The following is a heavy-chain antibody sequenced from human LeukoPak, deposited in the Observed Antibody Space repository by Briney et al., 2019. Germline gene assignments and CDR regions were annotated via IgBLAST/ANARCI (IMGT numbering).Heavy chain of an antibody. D-gene: IGHD6-13*01. Sequence: GESLKISCKGSGYNFITYWIGWVRQMPGKGLEWMGIISPGNSDTKYSPSFQGQVTFSADKSISTAYLQWSSLKASDTAIYYCARHRVDSSSPRGMDVWGQGTTVTASS. CDR3: ARHRVDSSSPRGMDV. CDR1: GYNFITYW. J-gene: IGHJ6*02. CDR2: ISPGNSDT. V-gene: IGHV5-51*01.